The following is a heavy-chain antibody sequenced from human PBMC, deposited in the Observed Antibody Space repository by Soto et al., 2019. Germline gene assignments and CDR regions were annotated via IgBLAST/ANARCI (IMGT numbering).Heavy chain of an antibody. Sequence: GGSLRLSCAASGFTFSRYAMSWVRQAPGKGLEWASAISGSGGSTYYADSVKGRFTTSRDNSKNTLYLQMNSLRAEDTAVYYCAKDPKDYELDYWGQGTLVTVSS. V-gene: IGHV3-23*01. J-gene: IGHJ4*02. CDR2: ISGSGGST. CDR3: AKDPKDYELDY. D-gene: IGHD4-17*01. CDR1: GFTFSRYA.